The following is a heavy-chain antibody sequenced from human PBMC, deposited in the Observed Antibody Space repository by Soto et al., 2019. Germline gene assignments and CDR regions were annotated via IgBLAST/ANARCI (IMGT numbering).Heavy chain of an antibody. V-gene: IGHV3-30-3*01. Sequence: QVQLVESGGGVVQPGRSLRLSCAASGFTFSSYAMHWVRQAPGKGLEWVAVISYDGSNKYYADSVKGRFTISRDNSKNTLYLQMNSLGAEDTAVYYCARDARYYFDYWGQGTLVTVSS. CDR2: ISYDGSNK. CDR1: GFTFSSYA. CDR3: ARDARYYFDY. J-gene: IGHJ4*02.